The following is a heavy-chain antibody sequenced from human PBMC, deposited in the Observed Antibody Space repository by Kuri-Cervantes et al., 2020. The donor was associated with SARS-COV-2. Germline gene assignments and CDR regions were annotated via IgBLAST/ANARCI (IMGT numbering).Heavy chain of an antibody. D-gene: IGHD2-8*01. CDR1: GFTFSSYG. Sequence: GESLKISCAASGFTFSSYGMHWVRQAPGKGLEWVAVISYDGSNKYYADSVKGRFTISRDNFKNTLYLQMNSLRAEDTAVYYCAKDIVLMVYAIKVMGYYYYGMDVWGQGTMVTVSS. J-gene: IGHJ6*02. CDR3: AKDIVLMVYAIKVMGYYYYGMDV. V-gene: IGHV3-30*18. CDR2: ISYDGSNK.